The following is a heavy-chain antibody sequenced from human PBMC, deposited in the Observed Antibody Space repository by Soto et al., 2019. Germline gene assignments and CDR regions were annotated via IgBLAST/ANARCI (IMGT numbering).Heavy chain of an antibody. Sequence: PVGSLRLSCAASGFTFSSYAMSWVRRAPGKGLEWVSTISGSDGRTYSTDSVKGRFTISRDNSRNTAYLQMNSLRVEDTAVYYCAKGVSQYTPLALFDYWGRGTLVTVSS. D-gene: IGHD5-18*01. V-gene: IGHV3-23*01. CDR2: ISGSDGRT. J-gene: IGHJ4*02. CDR1: GFTFSSYA. CDR3: AKGVSQYTPLALFDY.